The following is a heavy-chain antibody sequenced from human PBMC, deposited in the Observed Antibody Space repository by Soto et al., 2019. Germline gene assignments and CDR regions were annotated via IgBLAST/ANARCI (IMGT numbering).Heavy chain of an antibody. Sequence: PGGSLRLSXEASGFTFSSYAMHWVSQAPGKGLEWVAVISYDGSNKYYADSVKGRFTISRDNSKNTLYLQMNSLRAEDTAVYYCARDQEYYDILTGYQPLDYWGQGTLVTVSS. J-gene: IGHJ4*02. V-gene: IGHV3-30-3*01. D-gene: IGHD3-9*01. CDR1: GFTFSSYA. CDR2: ISYDGSNK. CDR3: ARDQEYYDILTGYQPLDY.